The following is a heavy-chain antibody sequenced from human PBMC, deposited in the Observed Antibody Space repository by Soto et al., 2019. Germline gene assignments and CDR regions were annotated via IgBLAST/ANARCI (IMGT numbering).Heavy chain of an antibody. CDR2: IWYDGSNK. D-gene: IGHD6-19*01. Sequence: GGSLRLSCAASGFTFSSYGMHWVRQAPGKGLEWVAVIWYDGSNKYYADSVKGRFTISRDNSKNTLYLQMNSLRAEDTAVYYCARSQQWLVPGYYYGMDVRGQGTTVTVSS. J-gene: IGHJ6*02. CDR1: GFTFSSYG. CDR3: ARSQQWLVPGYYYGMDV. V-gene: IGHV3-33*01.